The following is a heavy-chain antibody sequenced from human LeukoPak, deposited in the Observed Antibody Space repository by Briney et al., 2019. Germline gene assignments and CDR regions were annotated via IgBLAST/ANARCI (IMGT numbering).Heavy chain of an antibody. CDR1: GFTFDDYG. J-gene: IGHJ4*02. D-gene: IGHD5-18*01. CDR2: INWIGGST. V-gene: IGHV3-20*04. CDR3: ARGPAADTAMVAPFDY. Sequence: GGSLRLSCAASGFTFDDYGMSWVRQAPGKGLEWVSGINWIGGSTGYADSVKGRFTISRDNAKNSLYLQMNSLRAEDTALYYCARGPAADTAMVAPFDYWGQGTLVTVSS.